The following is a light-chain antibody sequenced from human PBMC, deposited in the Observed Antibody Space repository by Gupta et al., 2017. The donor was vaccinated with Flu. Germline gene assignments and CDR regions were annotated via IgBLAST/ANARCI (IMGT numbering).Light chain of an antibody. J-gene: IGKJ3*01. CDR1: QSVSSY. V-gene: IGKV3-11*01. CDR2: DAS. Sequence: IVLTQSPATLSLSPGERATLSCRASQSVSSYLACYQQKPGQAPRLLIYDASNRATGLPARFSGSGSGTVVTLTSSSLEPEDFAVYYCQQRSNWPPFTFGPGTKVDIK. CDR3: QQRSNWPPFT.